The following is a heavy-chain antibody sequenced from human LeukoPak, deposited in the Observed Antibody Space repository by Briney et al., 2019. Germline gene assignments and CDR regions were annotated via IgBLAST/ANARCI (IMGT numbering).Heavy chain of an antibody. D-gene: IGHD3-3*01. CDR3: ARELGVYDFWSGYYINPQYNWFDP. J-gene: IGHJ5*02. Sequence: AASVKVSCKASGHTFTRYYMYWVRHAPGQRLEWMGIINPSGGSTSYAQKFQGRVTMTRDMSTSTVYMELSSLRSEETAVYYCARELGVYDFWSGYYINPQYNWFDPWGQGTLVTVSS. CDR1: GHTFTRYY. V-gene: IGHV1-46*01. CDR2: INPSGGST.